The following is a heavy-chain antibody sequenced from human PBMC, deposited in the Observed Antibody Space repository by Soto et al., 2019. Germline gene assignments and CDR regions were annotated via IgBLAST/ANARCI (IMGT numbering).Heavy chain of an antibody. CDR1: GGSISSYY. D-gene: IGHD6-19*01. CDR3: ARDRSEYSSGGFTERYYYGMDV. CDR2: IYYSGST. Sequence: SETLSLTCTVYGGSISSYYGSWIRQPPGQGLEWIGYIYYSGSTNYNPSLKSRVTISVDTSKNQFSLKLSSVTAADTAVYYCARDRSEYSSGGFTERYYYGMDVWGKGTTVTVSS. V-gene: IGHV4-59*01. J-gene: IGHJ6*04.